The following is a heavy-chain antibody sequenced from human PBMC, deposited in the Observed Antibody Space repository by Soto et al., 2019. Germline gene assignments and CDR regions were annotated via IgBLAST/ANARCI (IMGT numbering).Heavy chain of an antibody. V-gene: IGHV4-34*01. D-gene: IGHD1-20*01. CDR2: INHSGST. CDR1: GGSFSGYY. Sequence: SETLSLTCAVYGGSFSGYYWSWIRQPPGKGLEWIGEINHSGSTNYNPSLKSRVTISVDTSKNQFSLKLSSVTAADTAVYYCARRGITGTAGSDYFDYWGQGTLVTVS. CDR3: ARRGITGTAGSDYFDY. J-gene: IGHJ4*02.